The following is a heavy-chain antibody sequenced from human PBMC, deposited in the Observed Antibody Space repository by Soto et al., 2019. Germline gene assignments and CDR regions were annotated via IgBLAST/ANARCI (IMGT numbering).Heavy chain of an antibody. CDR1: GYTFTPYW. D-gene: IGHD3-10*01. CDR3: ARPPNNRAGIYGAI. J-gene: IGHJ3*02. V-gene: IGHV5-51*01. Sequence: GESLKISCKGSGYTFTPYWNGWGGQLLGKGQEWMGIIYPGDSDTRQRPTLQCQVTISADKSTSTAYLQWSSLKASDTAMYYCARPPNNRAGIYGAIWSQRTVVTVSS. CDR2: IYPGDSDT.